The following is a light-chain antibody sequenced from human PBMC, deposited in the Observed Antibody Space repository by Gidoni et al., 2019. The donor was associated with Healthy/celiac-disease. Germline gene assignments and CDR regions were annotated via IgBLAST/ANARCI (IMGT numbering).Light chain of an antibody. J-gene: IGKJ5*01. CDR1: QSVLYSSNDKNY. Sequence: EIVMTQSPDSLPVSLGERAPINCKSSQSVLYSSNDKNYLAWYQQKPGQPPKLLIYWASTRESGVPDRFSGSGSGTDFTLTISSLQAEDVAVYYCQQYYSTPITFGQGTRLEIK. CDR2: WAS. CDR3: QQYYSTPIT. V-gene: IGKV4-1*01.